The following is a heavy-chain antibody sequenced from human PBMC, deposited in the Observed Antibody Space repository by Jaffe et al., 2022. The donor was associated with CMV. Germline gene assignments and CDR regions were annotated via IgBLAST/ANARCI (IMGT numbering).Heavy chain of an antibody. D-gene: IGHD2-15*01. V-gene: IGHV4-34*01. CDR2: INHSGST. CDR3: ARGSSYCSGGSCYSPYYYYYMDV. J-gene: IGHJ6*03. CDR1: GGSFSGYY. Sequence: QVQLQQWGAGLLKPSETLSLTCAVYGGSFSGYYWSWIRQPPGKGLEWIGEINHSGSTNYNPSLKSRVTISVDTSKNQFSLKLSSVTAADTAVYYCARGSSYCSGGSCYSPYYYYYMDVWGKGTTVTVSS.